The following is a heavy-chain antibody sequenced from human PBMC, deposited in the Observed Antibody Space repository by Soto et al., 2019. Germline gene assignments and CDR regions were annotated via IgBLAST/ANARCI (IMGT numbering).Heavy chain of an antibody. CDR2: ISWNSGSI. Sequence: EVQLVESGGGLVQPGRSLRLSCAASGFTFDDYAMHWVRQAPGKGLEWVSGISWNSGSIGYADSVKGRFTISRDNAKNSLYLQMNSLRAEDTALYYCAKDRYCSSTSCHTSSFDYRGQGTLVTVSS. D-gene: IGHD2-2*01. J-gene: IGHJ4*02. CDR1: GFTFDDYA. CDR3: AKDRYCSSTSCHTSSFDY. V-gene: IGHV3-9*01.